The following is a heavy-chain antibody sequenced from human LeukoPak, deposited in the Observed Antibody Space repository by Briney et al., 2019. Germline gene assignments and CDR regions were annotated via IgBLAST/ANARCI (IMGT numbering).Heavy chain of an antibody. D-gene: IGHD3-22*01. J-gene: IGHJ4*02. CDR1: GGTFSGYA. V-gene: IGHV1-69*13. CDR2: IIPIFGTA. CDR3: ARATLVHYYDSSGYYYPD. Sequence: SVKVSCKASGGTFSGYAISWVRQAPGQGLEWMGGIIPIFGTANYAQKFQGRVTITADESTSTAYMELSSLRSEDTAVYYCARATLVHYYDSSGYYYPDWGQGTLVTVSS.